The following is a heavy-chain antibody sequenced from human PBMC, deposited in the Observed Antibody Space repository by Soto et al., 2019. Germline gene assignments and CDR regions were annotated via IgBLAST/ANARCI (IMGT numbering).Heavy chain of an antibody. D-gene: IGHD3-22*01. J-gene: IGHJ4*02. CDR3: LRATPDISGYYYYDY. CDR2: SRNKAKSYTT. Sequence: GGSLRLSCAASGFIVSDHYMDWVRQAPGKGLEWVGRSRNKAKSYTTEYAASVKGRFTISRDDSKNSLYLQMNSLKTEDTAVYYCLRATPDISGYYYYDYWGQGTLVTVSS. V-gene: IGHV3-72*01. CDR1: GFIVSDHY.